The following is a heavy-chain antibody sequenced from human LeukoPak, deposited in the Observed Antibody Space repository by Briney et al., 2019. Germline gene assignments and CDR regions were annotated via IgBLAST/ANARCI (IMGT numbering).Heavy chain of an antibody. CDR1: GFTFSSYA. V-gene: IGHV3-23*01. J-gene: IGHJ4*02. D-gene: IGHD5-12*01. Sequence: YPGGSLRLSCAGSGFTFSSYAMNWVRQAPGKGLEWVSVISGGGETTYYADSVNGRFTISRDNSKNTLYLEMNSLRVEDTAVYYCAKDQRPDSGYDIDYWGQGTLVTVSS. CDR3: AKDQRPDSGYDIDY. CDR2: ISGGGETT.